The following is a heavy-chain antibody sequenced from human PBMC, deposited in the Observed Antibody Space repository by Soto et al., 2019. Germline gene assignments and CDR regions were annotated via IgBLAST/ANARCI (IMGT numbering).Heavy chain of an antibody. CDR2: IYWDDDQ. V-gene: IGHV2-5*02. J-gene: IGHJ5*01. CDR3: AHKRDVSRGFKS. CDR1: GFSFSINGVA. Sequence: PTXTLTLTCTFSGFSFSINGVAVGWIRQPPGQALEWLALIYWDDDQRYNPSLKNRLTITKHTSRNQVVLTMTNMDPVDTATYYCAHKRDVSRGFKSWGQGTLVTVSS.